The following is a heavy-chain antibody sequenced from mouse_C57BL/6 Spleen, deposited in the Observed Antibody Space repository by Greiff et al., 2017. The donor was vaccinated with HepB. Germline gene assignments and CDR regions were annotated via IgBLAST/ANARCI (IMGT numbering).Heavy chain of an antibody. V-gene: IGHV1-64*01. Sequence: QVQLQQPGAELVKPGASVKLSCKASGYTFTSYWMHWVKQRPVQGLEWIGMIHPNSGSTNYNEKFKSKATLTVDKSSSTAYMQLSSLTSEDSAVYYCARRGYSNYFDYWGQGTTLTVSS. CDR3: ARRGYSNYFDY. CDR1: GYTFTSYW. D-gene: IGHD2-5*01. J-gene: IGHJ2*01. CDR2: IHPNSGST.